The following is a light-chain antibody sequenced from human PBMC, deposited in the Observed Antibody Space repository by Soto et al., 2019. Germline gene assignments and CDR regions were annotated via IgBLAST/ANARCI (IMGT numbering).Light chain of an antibody. CDR1: SSNIGNDY. Sequence: QSVLTQPPSVSAAPGQQVTISCSRSSSNIGNDYVSWCQQLPGTAPKLLIYDNNKRAAGIPDRFSGSESGTSATLGITGLQTGDEADYYCGRWDSRLSTYVFGTGTKATVL. J-gene: IGLJ1*01. CDR3: GRWDSRLSTYV. V-gene: IGLV1-51*01. CDR2: DNN.